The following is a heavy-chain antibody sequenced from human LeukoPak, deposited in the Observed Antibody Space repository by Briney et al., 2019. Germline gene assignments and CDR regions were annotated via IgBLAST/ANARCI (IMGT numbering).Heavy chain of an antibody. CDR2: IIPIFGTA. CDR3: ATPPPSGNSFDY. Sequence: SVKVSRQASGGTFSSYAISWVRQAPGQGLEWMGGIIPIFGTANYAQKFQGRVTITADESTSTAYMELSSLRSEDTAVYYCATPPPSGNSFDYWGQGTLVTVSS. V-gene: IGHV1-69*13. D-gene: IGHD2-15*01. J-gene: IGHJ4*02. CDR1: GGTFSSYA.